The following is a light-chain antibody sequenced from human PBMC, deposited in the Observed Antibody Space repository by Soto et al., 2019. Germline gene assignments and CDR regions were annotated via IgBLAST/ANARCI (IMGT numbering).Light chain of an antibody. V-gene: IGKV1-5*01. J-gene: IGKJ1*01. CDR3: QQYNSYPWT. CDR2: DAS. Sequence: IDRTQSPSTLSASILDLATIAVLASESISGWLAWYQQQPGKAPKLLIYDASNLESGVPSRFSGSGSGTEFTLTISSLQPDDFATYYCQQYNSYPWTFGQGTKVDIK. CDR1: ESISGW.